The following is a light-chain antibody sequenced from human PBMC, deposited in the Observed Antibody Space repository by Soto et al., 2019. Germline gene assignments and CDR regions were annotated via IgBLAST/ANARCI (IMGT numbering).Light chain of an antibody. CDR2: AAS. Sequence: DIHMTQSPSSVSASVGHIFSITCRASQGINRWLAWYQKKPGRAPKLLIYAASSLQNGVPSRFSGSESGTDFTLTISNLQPEDCAIYFCQQANSFTITFGQGTRLEIK. J-gene: IGKJ5*01. CDR3: QQANSFTIT. V-gene: IGKV1-12*01. CDR1: QGINRW.